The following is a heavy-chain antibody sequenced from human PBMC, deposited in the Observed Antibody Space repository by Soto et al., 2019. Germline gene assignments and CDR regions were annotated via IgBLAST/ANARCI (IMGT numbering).Heavy chain of an antibody. CDR1: GCSVSSGGYF. D-gene: IGHD2-15*01. Sequence: QVRLQESGPGLVKPSETLSLTCTVSGCSVSSGGYFWSWVLQPPGKGLEWIGFIYYSGSTNDNPSLKSRVTIAIDTSKNQFALNVSSVTAAVTAVYYCARVGCSGASCDWIDYSCYAMDVWGQGTEVTVSS. CDR3: ARVGCSGASCDWIDYSCYAMDV. V-gene: IGHV4-61*08. CDR2: IYYSGST. J-gene: IGHJ6*02.